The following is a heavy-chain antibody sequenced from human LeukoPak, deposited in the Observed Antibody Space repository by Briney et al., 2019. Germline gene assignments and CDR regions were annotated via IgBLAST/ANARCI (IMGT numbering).Heavy chain of an antibody. D-gene: IGHD6-6*01. CDR2: IIPIFGTA. CDR1: GASISNFY. Sequence: TCTVSGASISNFYWSWVRQAPGQGLEWMGGIIPIFGTANYAQKFQGRVTITADESTSTAYMELSSLRSEDTAVYYCATRIAARPNEYFQHWGQGTLVTVSS. J-gene: IGHJ1*01. V-gene: IGHV1-69*01. CDR3: ATRIAARPNEYFQH.